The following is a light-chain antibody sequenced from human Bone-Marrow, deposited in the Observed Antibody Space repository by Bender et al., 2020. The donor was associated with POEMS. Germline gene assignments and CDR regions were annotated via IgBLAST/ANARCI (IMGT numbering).Light chain of an antibody. CDR3: SAWHDSLNGPV. V-gene: IGLV1-44*01. CDR2: SNN. CDR1: SSSIGRVT. J-gene: IGLJ3*02. Sequence: QSVLTQPPSASGTPGQRVTISCSGSSSSIGRVTVSWYQHLPGAAPKLLIYSNNQRPSGVPDRFSGSKSGTSASLAISGLQSDDEADYYCSAWHDSLNGPVFGGGTRLTVL.